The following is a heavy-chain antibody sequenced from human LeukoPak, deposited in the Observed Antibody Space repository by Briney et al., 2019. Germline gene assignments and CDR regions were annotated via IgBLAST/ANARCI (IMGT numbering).Heavy chain of an antibody. CDR2: ISYSGT. D-gene: IGHD5-18*01. CDR1: GGPISTYY. Sequence: PSETLSLTCTVSGGPISTYYWNWIRQTPGKGLEWIAFISYSGTNYNPSLKSRVTISIDTSKTQFSLKVDSVTAADTAMYYCARGYRSYDLWGQGTLVTVSS. CDR3: ARGYRSYDL. V-gene: IGHV4-59*01. J-gene: IGHJ5*02.